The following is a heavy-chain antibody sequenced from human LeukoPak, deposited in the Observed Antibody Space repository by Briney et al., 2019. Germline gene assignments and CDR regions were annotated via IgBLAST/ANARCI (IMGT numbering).Heavy chain of an antibody. CDR2: IIPIFGTA. Sequence: ASVKVSCTASGGTFSSYAISWVRQAPGQGLEWMGGIIPIFGTANYAQKFQGRVTITADESTSTAYMELSSLRSEDTAVYYCAKGRGATIGHWFGPWGQGTLVTVSS. D-gene: IGHD1-26*01. V-gene: IGHV1-69*13. CDR3: AKGRGATIGHWFGP. CDR1: GGTFSSYA. J-gene: IGHJ5*02.